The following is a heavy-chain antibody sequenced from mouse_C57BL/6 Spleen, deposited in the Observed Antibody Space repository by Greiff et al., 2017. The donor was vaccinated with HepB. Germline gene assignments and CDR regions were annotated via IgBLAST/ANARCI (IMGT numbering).Heavy chain of an antibody. CDR3: TSSYYPRPWFAY. J-gene: IGHJ3*01. CDR1: GYTFTDYE. V-gene: IGHV1-15*01. Sequence: QVQLQQSGAELVRPGASVTLSCKASGYTFTDYEMHWVKQTPVRGLEWIGAIDPETGGTAYNQKFKGKAILTADKSSSTAYMELRSLTSEDSAVYYCTSSYYPRPWFAYWGQGTLVTVSA. CDR2: IDPETGGT. D-gene: IGHD1-1*01.